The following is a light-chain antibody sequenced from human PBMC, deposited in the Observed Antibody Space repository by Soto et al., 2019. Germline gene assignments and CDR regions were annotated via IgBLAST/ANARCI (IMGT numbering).Light chain of an antibody. CDR2: AAS. J-gene: IGKJ1*01. CDR1: QSISSW. Sequence: DIQMTQSPSTLSASVGDRVTITCRASQSISSWLAWYQQKPGKAPKLLIYAASTLQSGVPSRFSGSGSGTDLTLTISSLQPEDVATYYCQKYNSAPLTFGQGTKVDIK. V-gene: IGKV1-5*01. CDR3: QKYNSAPLT.